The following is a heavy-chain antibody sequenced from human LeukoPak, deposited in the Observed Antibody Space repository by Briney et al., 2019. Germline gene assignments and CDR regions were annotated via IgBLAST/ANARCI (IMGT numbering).Heavy chain of an antibody. CDR1: GGSISSGSYY. V-gene: IGHV4-61*02. J-gene: IGHJ3*02. CDR3: ARRLGYDSTGYYYPTDAFDI. Sequence: PSETLSLTCTVSGGSISSGSYYWSWIRQAAGKGLEWIGRIYTSGSTNYNPSLKSRVTISVDTSKNQFSLKLSSVTAADTAVYYCARRLGYDSTGYYYPTDAFDIWGQGTMVTVSS. CDR2: IYTSGST. D-gene: IGHD3-22*01.